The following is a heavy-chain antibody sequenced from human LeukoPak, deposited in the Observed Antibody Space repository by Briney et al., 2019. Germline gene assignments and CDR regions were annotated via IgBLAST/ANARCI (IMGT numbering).Heavy chain of an antibody. J-gene: IGHJ4*02. CDR1: GGSFSGYY. V-gene: IGHV4-34*01. D-gene: IGHD1-26*01. Sequence: MPSETLSLTCAVYGGSFSGYYWSWIRQPPGKGLEWIGEINHSGSTNYNPSLKSRVTISVDTSKNQFSLKLSSVTAADTAVYYCARDRGSQPFIDYWGQGTLVTVSS. CDR2: INHSGST. CDR3: ARDRGSQPFIDY.